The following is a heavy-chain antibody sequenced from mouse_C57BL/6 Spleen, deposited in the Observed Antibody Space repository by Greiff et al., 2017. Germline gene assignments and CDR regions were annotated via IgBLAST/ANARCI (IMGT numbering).Heavy chain of an antibody. Sequence: QVQLQQPGAELVKPGASVKLSCKASGYTFTSYWMHWVKQRPGQGLEWIGMIHPNSGSTNYNEKFKSKATLTVDKSSSTAYMQRSSLTSEDSAVYYCARYNDYWYFDVWGTGTTVTVSS. V-gene: IGHV1-64*01. J-gene: IGHJ1*03. CDR3: ARYNDYWYFDV. D-gene: IGHD2-4*01. CDR1: GYTFTSYW. CDR2: IHPNSGST.